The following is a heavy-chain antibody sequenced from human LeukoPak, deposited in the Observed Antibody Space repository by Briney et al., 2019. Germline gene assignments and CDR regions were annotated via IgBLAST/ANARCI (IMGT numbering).Heavy chain of an antibody. CDR2: IGGSGGST. Sequence: GGSLRLSCAASGFTFSSYAMSWVRQAPGKGLEWVSAIGGSGGSTYYADSVKGRFTISRDNSKNTLYLQMNSLRAEDTAVYYCAKDRGGSGYDSYYFDYWGQGTLVTVSS. D-gene: IGHD5-12*01. CDR3: AKDRGGSGYDSYYFDY. CDR1: GFTFSSYA. J-gene: IGHJ4*02. V-gene: IGHV3-23*01.